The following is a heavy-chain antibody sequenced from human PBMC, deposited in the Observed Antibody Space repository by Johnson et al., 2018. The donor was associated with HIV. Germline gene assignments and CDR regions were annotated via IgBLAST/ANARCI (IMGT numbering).Heavy chain of an antibody. V-gene: IGHV3-30-3*01. J-gene: IGHJ3*02. CDR3: ARDTYYYDSSGYLDAFDI. CDR1: GFTFSNAW. CDR2: ISYNGSDT. D-gene: IGHD3-22*01. Sequence: QVQLVESGGGLVQPGGSLRLSCAASGFTFSNAWMSWVRQAPGKGLEWVTVISYNGSDTYNADSVKGRFTISRDNSKKTMYLQMNSLRAEDTAVYYCARDTYYYDSSGYLDAFDIWGQGTMVTVSS.